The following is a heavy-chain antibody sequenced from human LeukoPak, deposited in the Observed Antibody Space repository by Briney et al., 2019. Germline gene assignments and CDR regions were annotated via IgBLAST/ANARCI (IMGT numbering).Heavy chain of an antibody. CDR3: AGGRVSGGFDY. CDR2: INNDGSRT. Sequence: GGSLRLSCAASGFTLSNSWMFWVRQPPGKGLKYVSEINNDGSRTSYADSVKGRFTISRDGAENTLFLQMNSLRAEDTAVYFCAGGRVSGGFDYWGQGTLVTVSS. V-gene: IGHV3-74*01. J-gene: IGHJ4*02. D-gene: IGHD3-16*01. CDR1: GFTLSNSW.